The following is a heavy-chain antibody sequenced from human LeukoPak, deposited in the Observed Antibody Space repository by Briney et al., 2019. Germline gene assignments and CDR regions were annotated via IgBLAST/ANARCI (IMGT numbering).Heavy chain of an antibody. CDR3: AKGGLGCSSTSCFDH. J-gene: IGHJ4*02. D-gene: IGHD2-2*01. CDR2: ISGSGGSI. Sequence: GGSLRLSCAASGFTFSSYAMSWVRQAPGKGLEWVSAISGSGGSIYYADSVKGRFTISRDNSKNTLYLQMNSLRAEDTAVYYCAKGGLGCSSTSCFDHWGQGTLVTVSS. V-gene: IGHV3-23*01. CDR1: GFTFSSYA.